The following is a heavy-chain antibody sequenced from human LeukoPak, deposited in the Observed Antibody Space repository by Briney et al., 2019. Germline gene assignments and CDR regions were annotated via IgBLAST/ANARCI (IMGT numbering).Heavy chain of an antibody. CDR3: ASLFSSGPLGGP. CDR2: INPSGGST. Sequence: ASVKVSCKASGYTFISYYMHWVRQAPGQGLEWMGIINPSGGSTSYAQKFQGRVTMTRDTSTSTVYMELSSLRSEDTAVYYCASLFSSGPLGGPWGQGTLVTVSS. D-gene: IGHD3-22*01. CDR1: GYTFISYY. V-gene: IGHV1-46*01. J-gene: IGHJ5*02.